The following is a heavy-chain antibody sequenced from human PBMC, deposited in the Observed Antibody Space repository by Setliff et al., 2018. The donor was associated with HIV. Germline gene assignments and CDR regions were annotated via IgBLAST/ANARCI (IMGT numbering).Heavy chain of an antibody. CDR2: VYHGGRA. CDR1: GYSVSSNCY. D-gene: IGHD3-22*01. Sequence: SETLSLTCAVSGYSVSSNCYWGWIRQPPGEGLEWIGTVYHGGRADYNPSLKSRVTISVDTSNNHFSLTLTSMSAADTAVYYCVRHTSYNDNSGTLGGVDIWGLGTMVTVAS. J-gene: IGHJ3*02. V-gene: IGHV4-38-2*01. CDR3: VRHTSYNDNSGTLGGVDI.